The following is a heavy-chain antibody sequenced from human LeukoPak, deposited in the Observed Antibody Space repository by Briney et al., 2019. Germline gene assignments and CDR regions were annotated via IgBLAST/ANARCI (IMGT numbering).Heavy chain of an antibody. CDR2: IKKDGNEK. CDR3: ARIRWEPPVSDFDY. V-gene: IGHV3-7*01. D-gene: IGHD1-26*01. J-gene: IGHJ4*02. Sequence: GGSLRLSCAASGFTFSDYWMSWVRQAPGKGLEWVANIKKDGNEKYYVDSVKGRFTISRDNAENSLYLQMNSLRAADTAVYYCARIRWEPPVSDFDYWGQGTLVTVSS. CDR1: GFTFSDYW.